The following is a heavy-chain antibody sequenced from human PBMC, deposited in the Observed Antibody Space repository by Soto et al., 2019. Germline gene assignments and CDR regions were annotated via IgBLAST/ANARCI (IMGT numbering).Heavy chain of an antibody. D-gene: IGHD3-22*01. CDR1: GAAIINHY. V-gene: IGHV4-59*11. J-gene: IGHJ4*02. CDR2: VSNTATT. CDR3: ASHFPYDTRGSQTFDY. Sequence: SETLSLTCTVSGAAIINHYWAWIRQSPGRGLESIGYVSNTATTTYNPSLKNRVTISVDASKSQFYLKLRSVTAADTAVYYCASHFPYDTRGSQTFDYWGQVSQVTVSS.